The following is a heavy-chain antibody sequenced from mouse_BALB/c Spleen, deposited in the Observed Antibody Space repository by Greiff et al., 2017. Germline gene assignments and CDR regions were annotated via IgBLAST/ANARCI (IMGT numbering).Heavy chain of an antibody. V-gene: IGHV5-9-3*01. CDR3: ARHGSSFDY. Sequence: EVKLVESGGGLVKPGGSLKLSCAASGFTFSSYAMSWVRQTPEKRLEWVATISSGGSYTYYPDSVKGRFTISRDNAKNTLYLQMSSLRSEDTAMYYCARHGSSFDYWGQGTTLTVSS. J-gene: IGHJ2*01. D-gene: IGHD1-1*01. CDR1: GFTFSSYA. CDR2: ISSGGSYT.